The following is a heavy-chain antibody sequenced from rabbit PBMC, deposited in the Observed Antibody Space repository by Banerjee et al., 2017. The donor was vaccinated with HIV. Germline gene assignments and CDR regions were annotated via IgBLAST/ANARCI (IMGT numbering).Heavy chain of an antibody. V-gene: IGHV1S45*01. D-gene: IGHD4-1*01. CDR3: VRHNSGLRL. J-gene: IGHJ4*01. Sequence: QEQLVESGGGLVQPEGSLTLTCTASGFTISSSYWICWVRQAPGKGLELIACIAITSGSAYYASWAKGRFTISKTSSTTVDLKMTSLTAADTATYFCVRHNSGLRLWGPGTLVTVS. CDR2: IAITSGSA. CDR1: GFTISSSYW.